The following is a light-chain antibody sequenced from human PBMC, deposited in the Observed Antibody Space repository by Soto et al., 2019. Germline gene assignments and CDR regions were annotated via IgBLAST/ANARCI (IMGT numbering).Light chain of an antibody. CDR1: QSLVHSDGIAY. J-gene: IGKJ5*01. CDR2: KVS. Sequence: DVVMPQSPLSLPVTLGQPASISCRSNQSLVHSDGIAYFSWFQQRPGRSPRRLICKVSNRDSGVPDRFSGSGSGTDLALKISRVAAEDVGVYSCMQGTHWPITFGQGTRLEIK. CDR3: MQGTHWPIT. V-gene: IGKV2-30*02.